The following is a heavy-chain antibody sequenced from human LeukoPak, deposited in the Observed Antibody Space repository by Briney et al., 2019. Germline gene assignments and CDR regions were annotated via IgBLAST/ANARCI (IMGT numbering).Heavy chain of an antibody. Sequence: GGSLRLSCAASGFTFRSFSMHWVRQAPGKGLEWVAVISFDGGYKHYADSVKGRFTISRDNSKNTLSLQVNSLRSDDTAVYYCARAWLSLAAAPPFGYWGQGTLVTVSS. CDR1: GFTFRSFS. CDR3: ARAWLSLAAAPPFGY. D-gene: IGHD6-13*01. CDR2: ISFDGGYK. V-gene: IGHV3-30*04. J-gene: IGHJ4*02.